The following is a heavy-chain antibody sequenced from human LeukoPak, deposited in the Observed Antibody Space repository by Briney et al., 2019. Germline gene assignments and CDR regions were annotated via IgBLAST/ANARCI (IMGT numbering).Heavy chain of an antibody. D-gene: IGHD3-10*01. J-gene: IGHJ5*02. Sequence: SETLSLTCAVYGGSFSGYYWSWIRQPPGKGLEWIGSIYYSGSTYYNPSLKSRVTISVDTSKKQFSLKLSSVTAADTAVYYCARDLLAEYYYGSGSYPNWFDPWGQGTLVTVSS. CDR3: ARDLLAEYYYGSGSYPNWFDP. CDR1: GGSFSGYY. V-gene: IGHV4-34*01. CDR2: IYYSGST.